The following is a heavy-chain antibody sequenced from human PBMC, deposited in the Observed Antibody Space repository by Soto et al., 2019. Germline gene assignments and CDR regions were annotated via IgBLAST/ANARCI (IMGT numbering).Heavy chain of an antibody. CDR3: AREDSGWYGEFFQH. CDR2: IGGRDGST. Sequence: DEQLVESGGDLVQPGGSLRLSCAASGFAYSNYAMSWVRQAPGMGLEWVSTIGGRDGSTDYAEAVKGRFTISRDNAKNTLHLQMTGLRAEDTAVYYCAREDSGWYGEFFQHWGQGTLVAVSS. CDR1: GFAYSNYA. V-gene: IGHV3-23*04. D-gene: IGHD6-19*01. J-gene: IGHJ1*01.